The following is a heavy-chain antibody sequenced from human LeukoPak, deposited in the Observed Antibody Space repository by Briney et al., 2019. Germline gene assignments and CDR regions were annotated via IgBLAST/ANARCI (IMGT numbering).Heavy chain of an antibody. J-gene: IGHJ4*02. V-gene: IGHV1-3*03. CDR2: INAGNGNT. CDR1: GYTFTSYA. D-gene: IGHD1-26*01. CDR3: ARDGGRGSYPEGYFDY. Sequence: ASVKVSCKASGYTFTSYAMHWVRQAPGQRLEWMGWINAGNGNTKYSQEFQGRVTITRDTSASTAYMELSSLRSEDMAVYYCARDGGRGSYPEGYFDYWGQGTLVTVSS.